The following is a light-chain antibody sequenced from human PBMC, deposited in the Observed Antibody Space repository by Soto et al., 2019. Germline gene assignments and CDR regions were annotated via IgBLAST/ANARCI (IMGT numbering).Light chain of an antibody. J-gene: IGKJ1*01. CDR3: QQCYNWPQWT. CDR1: QDIAIY. CDR2: AAS. Sequence: IQLTQSPSSLSASVGDRVTITCVGIQDIAIYLAWYQQKPGEAPKLLIYAASTLYGASIRAAGVPDRFSGSGSGTEFTLTISSLEPEDFALYYCQQCYNWPQWTFGQGTKVDI. V-gene: IGKV1-9*01.